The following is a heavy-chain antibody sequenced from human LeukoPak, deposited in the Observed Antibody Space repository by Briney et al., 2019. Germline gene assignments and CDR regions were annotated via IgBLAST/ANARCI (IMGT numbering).Heavy chain of an antibody. Sequence: SVKVSCKASGGTFSSYAISWARQAPGQGLEWMGGIIPIFGTANYAQKFQGRVTITADESTSTAYMELSSLRSEDTAVYYCARGEGPYYYDSSGDRNWFDPWGQGTLVTVSS. CDR2: IIPIFGTA. D-gene: IGHD3-22*01. CDR1: GGTFSSYA. CDR3: ARGEGPYYYDSSGDRNWFDP. V-gene: IGHV1-69*13. J-gene: IGHJ5*02.